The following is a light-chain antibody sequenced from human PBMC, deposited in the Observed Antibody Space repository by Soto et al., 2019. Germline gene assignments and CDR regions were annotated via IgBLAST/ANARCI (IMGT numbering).Light chain of an antibody. CDR3: CSYAGSYTYV. CDR1: SSDVGGYNY. J-gene: IGLJ1*01. CDR2: DVS. V-gene: IGLV2-11*01. Sequence: QSVLTQPRSVSGSPGQSVTISCTGTSSDVGGYNYVSWYQQHPGKAPKLMIYDVSKRPSGVPDRFSGSKSGNTASLTISGLQAEDDADYYCCSYAGSYTYVFGPGTKLTVL.